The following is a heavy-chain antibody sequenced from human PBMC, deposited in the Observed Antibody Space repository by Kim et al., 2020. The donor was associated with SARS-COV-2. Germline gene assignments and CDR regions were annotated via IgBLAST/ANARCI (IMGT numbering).Heavy chain of an antibody. J-gene: IGHJ5*02. V-gene: IGHV4-34*01. CDR3: ARARYSSGWRSLLVWFDP. D-gene: IGHD6-19*01. Sequence: KSRVTISVDTSKNQFSLKLSSVTAADTAVYYCARARYSSGWRSLLVWFDPWGQGTLVTVSS.